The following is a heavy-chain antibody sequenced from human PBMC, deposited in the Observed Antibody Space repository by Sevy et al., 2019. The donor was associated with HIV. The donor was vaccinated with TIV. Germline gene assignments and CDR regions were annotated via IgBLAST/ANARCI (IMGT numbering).Heavy chain of an antibody. Sequence: SRTLSLTCAISGDSVSSNSAAWNWIRQSPSRGLEWLGRTYYRSKWYNDYAVSVKSRITINPDTSKNQFSLQLNSVTPEDTAVYYCAREVVRSLSFSNNWFDPWGQGTLVTVSS. V-gene: IGHV6-1*01. J-gene: IGHJ5*02. D-gene: IGHD2-15*01. CDR3: AREVVRSLSFSNNWFDP. CDR2: TYYRSKWYN. CDR1: GDSVSSNSAA.